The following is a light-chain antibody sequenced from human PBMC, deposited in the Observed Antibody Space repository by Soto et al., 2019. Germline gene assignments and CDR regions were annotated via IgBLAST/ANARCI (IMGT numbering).Light chain of an antibody. CDR3: SSYISSSTLEV. V-gene: IGLV2-14*03. J-gene: IGLJ1*01. CDR1: SSDVSGYDF. Sequence: TSSDVSGYDFVSWFQQHPGKAPKLMIYDVTNRPSGVSDRFSGSKSANTASLTISGLQAEDEADYYCSSYISSSTLEVFGTGTKV. CDR2: DVT.